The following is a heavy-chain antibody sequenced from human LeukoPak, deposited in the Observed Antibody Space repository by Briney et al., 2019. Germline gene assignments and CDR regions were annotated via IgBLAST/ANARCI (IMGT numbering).Heavy chain of an antibody. D-gene: IGHD2/OR15-2a*01. CDR2: INPNSGGT. Sequence: ASVKVSCKASGYTFTGYYLHWVRQAPGQGLEWMGWINPNSGGTNYAQKFQGRVTMTRDTSISTAYVELSRLRSDDTAVYYCARGEYSASWFDPWGQGTLVTVSS. J-gene: IGHJ5*02. CDR1: GYTFTGYY. CDR3: ARGEYSASWFDP. V-gene: IGHV1-2*02.